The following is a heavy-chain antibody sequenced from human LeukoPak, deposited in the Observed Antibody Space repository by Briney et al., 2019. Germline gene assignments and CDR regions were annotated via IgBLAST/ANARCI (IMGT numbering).Heavy chain of an antibody. D-gene: IGHD6-13*01. CDR1: GFTFSSYA. CDR3: AKPRSGYSSSWKGGNFDY. J-gene: IGHJ4*02. V-gene: IGHV3-23*01. Sequence: GGSLRLSCAASGFTFSSYAMSWVRQAPGKGLEWVSAISGSGGSTYYADSVKGRFTISRDNSKNTLYLQMNSLRADDTAVYYCAKPRSGYSSSWKGGNFDYWGQGTLVTVSS. CDR2: ISGSGGST.